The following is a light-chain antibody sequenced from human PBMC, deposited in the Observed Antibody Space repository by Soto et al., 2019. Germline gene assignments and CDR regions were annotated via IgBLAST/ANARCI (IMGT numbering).Light chain of an antibody. V-gene: IGKV3-20*01. CDR2: GVS. J-gene: IGKJ1*01. CDR1: QTVNRNY. Sequence: EIVLTQSPGTLALSLGDGATLSCRASQTVNRNYLAWYHQKPGQPPRLLIYGVSNRATGVPDRFSGGGSGTEFTLTIVSLEPDDFGTYYCQQYIDSPRMFGQGTRVEVK. CDR3: QQYIDSPRM.